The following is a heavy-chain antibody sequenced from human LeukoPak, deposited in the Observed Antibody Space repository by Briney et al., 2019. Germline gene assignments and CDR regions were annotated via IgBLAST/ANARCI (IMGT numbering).Heavy chain of an antibody. CDR1: GGSISSSSYY. CDR2: IYYRGST. V-gene: IGHV4-39*07. CDR3: ARGEYSSGWYGY. Sequence: KPSETLSLTCTVSGGSISSSSYYWGWIRQPPGKGLEWIGSIYYRGSTYYNPSLKSRVTISVDTSKNQFSLKLSSVTAADTAVYYCARGEYSSGWYGYWGQGTLVTVSS. D-gene: IGHD6-19*01. J-gene: IGHJ4*02.